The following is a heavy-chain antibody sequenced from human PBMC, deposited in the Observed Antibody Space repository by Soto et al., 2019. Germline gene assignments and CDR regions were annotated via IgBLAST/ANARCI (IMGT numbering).Heavy chain of an antibody. D-gene: IGHD2-21*02. CDR1: GFSVSSTF. V-gene: IGHV3-66*01. J-gene: IGHJ4*02. CDR3: ARALVTTPPRTFDY. CDR2: IHSGGNT. Sequence: EVQLVESGGGLVQPGGSLRLSCAVSGFSVSSTFMNWVRQATGKGREWVAVIHSGGNTFYGDSVKGRFTISRDNSKNMVYLQMTSLRGDDTAVYFCARALVTTPPRTFDYWGQGTLVTVSS.